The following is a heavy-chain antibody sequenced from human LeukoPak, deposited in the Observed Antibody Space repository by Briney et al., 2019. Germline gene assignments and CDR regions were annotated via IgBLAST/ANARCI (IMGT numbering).Heavy chain of an antibody. Sequence: PGGSLRLSCAASGFTFSSYSMNWVRQAPGKGLEWVSSISSSSSYIYYADSVKGRFTISRDNAKNSLYLQMNSLRAEDTAVYYCARDLYDFWSGSGRGVAFDIWGQGTMVTVSS. CDR3: ARDLYDFWSGSGRGVAFDI. CDR1: GFTFSSYS. D-gene: IGHD3-3*01. CDR2: ISSSSSYI. J-gene: IGHJ3*02. V-gene: IGHV3-21*01.